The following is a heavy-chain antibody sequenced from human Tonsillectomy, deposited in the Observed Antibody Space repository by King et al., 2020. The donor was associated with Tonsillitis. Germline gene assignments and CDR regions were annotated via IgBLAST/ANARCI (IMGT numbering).Heavy chain of an antibody. CDR1: GYTFTNYW. V-gene: IGHV5-51*01. CDR2: IYPGDSDT. D-gene: IGHD6-19*01. J-gene: IGHJ4*02. Sequence: QLVQSGAEVIQPGESLKISCKGSGYTFTNYWIGWVRQMPGKGLEWMGIIYPGDSDTRYSPSFQGQVTISADKSISTAYLQWSSLKASDTAMYYCARLGDSSGWAFDYWGQGTLVTVSS. CDR3: ARLGDSSGWAFDY.